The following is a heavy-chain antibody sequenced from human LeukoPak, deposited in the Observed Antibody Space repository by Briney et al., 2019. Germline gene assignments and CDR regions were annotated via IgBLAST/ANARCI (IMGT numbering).Heavy chain of an antibody. D-gene: IGHD2-2*01. CDR3: ATQGFPAAMAYYYYYMDV. CDR1: GFTFSSYA. CDR2: ISGSGGGT. V-gene: IGHV3-23*01. J-gene: IGHJ6*03. Sequence: GGSLRLSCAASGFTFSSYAMSWVRQAPGKGLEWVSAISGSGGGTYYADSVKGRFTISRDNSKNTLYLQMNSLRAEDTAVYYCATQGFPAAMAYYYYYMDVWGKGTTVTVSS.